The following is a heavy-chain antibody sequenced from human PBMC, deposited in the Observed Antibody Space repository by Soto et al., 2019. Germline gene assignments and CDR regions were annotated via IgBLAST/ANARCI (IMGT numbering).Heavy chain of an antibody. J-gene: IGHJ6*03. CDR3: ARLLTGTNYYYYYYMDV. D-gene: IGHD1-20*01. CDR1: GYSFTSYW. CDR2: IYPGDSDT. V-gene: IGHV5-51*01. Sequence: GESLKISCKGSGYSFTSYWIGWVRQMPGKGLEWMGIIYPGDSDTRYSPSFQGQVTISADKSISTAYLQWSSLKASDTAMYYCARLLTGTNYYYYYYMDVWGKGTTVTVSS.